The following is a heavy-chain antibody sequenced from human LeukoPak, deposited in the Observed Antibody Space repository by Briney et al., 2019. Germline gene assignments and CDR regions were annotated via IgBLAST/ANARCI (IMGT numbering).Heavy chain of an antibody. V-gene: IGHV4-59*01. D-gene: IGHD7-27*01. CDR2: IYYSGST. CDR1: RGSISSYY. Sequence: PSETLSLTCTVSRGSISSYYWSCIRQPPGKGLEWFGYIYYSGSTNYNPSLKSRVTISVDTSKKQFSLKLSSVTAADTAVYYCARALNWGSTWFDPWGQGTLVTVSS. CDR3: ARALNWGSTWFDP. J-gene: IGHJ5*02.